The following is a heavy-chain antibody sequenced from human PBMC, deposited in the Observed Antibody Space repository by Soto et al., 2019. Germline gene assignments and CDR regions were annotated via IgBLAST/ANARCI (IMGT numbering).Heavy chain of an antibody. CDR3: ARDSPSHYDSSGYLDY. CDR1: GYTFTSYG. Sequence: ASVKVSCKASGYTFTSYGISWVRQAPGQGLEWMGLINPYGGNTSYAQKFQGRVTMTRDTSTSTVYMELSSLRSEDTAVYYCARDSPSHYDSSGYLDYWGQGTLVTVSS. CDR2: INPYGGNT. V-gene: IGHV1-18*01. J-gene: IGHJ4*02. D-gene: IGHD3-22*01.